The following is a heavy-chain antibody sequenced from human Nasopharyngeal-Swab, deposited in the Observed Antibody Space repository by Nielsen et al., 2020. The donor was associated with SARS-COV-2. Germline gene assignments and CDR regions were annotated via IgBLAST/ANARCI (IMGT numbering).Heavy chain of an antibody. CDR3: AREYPMAGFDHDDYGMDV. Sequence: GESLKISCAASGFTFSSYGMHWVRQAPGKGLEWVAVIWYDGSNKYYSDSVKGRFTISRDNSKNTLYLQMNSLRAEDTAVYYCAREYPMAGFDHDDYGMDVWGQGTTVTVSS. CDR1: GFTFSSYG. J-gene: IGHJ6*02. D-gene: IGHD6-19*01. CDR2: IWYDGSNK. V-gene: IGHV3-33*01.